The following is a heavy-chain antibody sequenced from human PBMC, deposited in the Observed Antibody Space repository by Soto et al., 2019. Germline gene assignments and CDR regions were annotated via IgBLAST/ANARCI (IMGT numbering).Heavy chain of an antibody. CDR3: ARHAIRVSYNWFDP. CDR1: GGSISSYY. Sequence: PSETLSLTCTVSGGSISSYYWSWIRQPPGKGLEWIGYIYYSGSTNYNPSLKSRVTISVDTSKNQFSLKLSSVTAADTAVYYCARHAIRVSYNWFDPWGQGTLVTVSS. D-gene: IGHD3-9*01. V-gene: IGHV4-59*08. CDR2: IYYSGST. J-gene: IGHJ5*02.